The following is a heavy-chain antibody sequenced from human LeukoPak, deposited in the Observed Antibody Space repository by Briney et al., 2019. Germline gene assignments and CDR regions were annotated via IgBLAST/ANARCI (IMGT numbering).Heavy chain of an antibody. Sequence: IFYADSVKGRFTISRDNAKNSLYLQMNSLRAEDTAVYYCVREQEWDFDYWGQGTLVTVSP. CDR2: I. D-gene: IGHD1-26*01. V-gene: IGHV3-11*04. J-gene: IGHJ4*02. CDR3: VREQEWDFDY.